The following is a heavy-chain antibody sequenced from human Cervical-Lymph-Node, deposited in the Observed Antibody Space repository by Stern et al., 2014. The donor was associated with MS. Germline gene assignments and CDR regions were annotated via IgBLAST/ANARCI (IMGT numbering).Heavy chain of an antibody. D-gene: IGHD1-26*01. J-gene: IGHJ4*02. CDR1: GFVFRRYE. CDR3: AKGGSGSYLD. CDR2: ISYDGRDK. V-gene: IGHV3-30*04. Sequence: VQLLQSGGGVVQPGRSLRLSCAASGFVFRRYELHWVRQAPGKGLEWVALISYDGRDKYYTDSVKGRFTVSRDNSNNTVDLEMNSLRLEDTAVYYCAKGGSGSYLDWGQGSLVTVSS.